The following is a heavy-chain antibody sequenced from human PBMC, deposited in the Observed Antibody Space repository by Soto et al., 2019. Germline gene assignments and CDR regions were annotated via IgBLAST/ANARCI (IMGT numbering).Heavy chain of an antibody. D-gene: IGHD3-16*01. J-gene: IGHJ5*02. V-gene: IGHV4-34*01. CDR1: GGSFSGYY. CDR3: ARLRERAWFAP. CDR2: INHSGST. Sequence: QVQLQQWGAGLLKPSETLSLTCAVYGGSFSGYYWSWIRQPPGKGLEWIGEINHSGSTNYNPSLKSRVNISVDTSKNQFSLKLSSVTAADTAVYYCARLRERAWFAPWGQGTLVTVSS.